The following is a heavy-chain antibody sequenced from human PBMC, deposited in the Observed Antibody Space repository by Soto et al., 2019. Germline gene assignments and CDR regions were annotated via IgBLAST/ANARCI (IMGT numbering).Heavy chain of an antibody. CDR3: AREDYYYYYGMDV. Sequence: ASVKVSCKASGYTFSSYYIHWVRQAPGQGLEWMGIINPSDGSASYSQKFQGRVTMTRDTSTSAVYMEVSSLRSEDTAVYYCAREDYYYYYGMDVWGQGTTVTVS. CDR1: GYTFSSYY. J-gene: IGHJ6*02. CDR2: INPSDGSA. V-gene: IGHV1-46*01.